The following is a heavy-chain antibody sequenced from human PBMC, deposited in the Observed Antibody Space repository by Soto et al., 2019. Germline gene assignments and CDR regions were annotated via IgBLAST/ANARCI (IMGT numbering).Heavy chain of an antibody. V-gene: IGHV3-72*01. Sequence: EVQLVESGGGLVQPGGSLRLSCAASGFTFSDYYMDWVRQVPGKGLEWVGRSRNNANSYNTEYAASVKGRFSISRDGSQDSMYLQMNSLKTEDTAVYYCARDTGGSYAYWGQGDLVTVSS. CDR2: SRNNANSYNT. CDR3: ARDTGGSYAY. D-gene: IGHD1-26*01. J-gene: IGHJ4*02. CDR1: GFTFSDYY.